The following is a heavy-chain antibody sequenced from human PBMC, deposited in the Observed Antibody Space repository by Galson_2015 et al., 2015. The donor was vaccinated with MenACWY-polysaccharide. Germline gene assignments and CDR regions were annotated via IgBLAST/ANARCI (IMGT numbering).Heavy chain of an antibody. D-gene: IGHD2/OR15-2a*01. CDR1: GVTLSNYG. V-gene: IGHV3-23*01. CDR3: ARRSNIWKYLDY. J-gene: IGHJ4*02. CDR2: ISDRVDST. Sequence: SLRLSCAGSGVTLSNYGMSWVRQAPGKGLEWVSVISDRVDSTHYADSAKGRFSVSRDNSRNTLYLQMNSLRGDDTAVYFCARRSNIWKYLDYWGQGALVTVSS.